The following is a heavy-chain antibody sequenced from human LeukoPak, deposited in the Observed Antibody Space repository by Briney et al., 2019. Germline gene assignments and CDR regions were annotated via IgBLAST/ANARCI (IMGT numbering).Heavy chain of an antibody. V-gene: IGHV4-59*01. Sequence: SETLSLTCTVCGGSISSYYWSWIRQPPGKGLEWIGYIYYSGSTNYNPSLKSRVTISVDTSKNQFSLKLSSVTAADTAVYYCARGGGSSGSWDYFDYWGQGTLVTVSS. D-gene: IGHD6-19*01. CDR2: IYYSGST. J-gene: IGHJ4*02. CDR3: ARGGGSSGSWDYFDY. CDR1: GGSISSYY.